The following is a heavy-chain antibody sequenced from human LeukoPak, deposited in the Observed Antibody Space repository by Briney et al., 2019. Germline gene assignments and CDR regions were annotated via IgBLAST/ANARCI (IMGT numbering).Heavy chain of an antibody. Sequence: GGSLRLSCVASGFTFSTYGMSWVRQAPGKGLEWVANIKQDGSEKYYVDSVKGRFTISRDNAKKSLYLQMNSLRAEDTAVYYCARDRMTFSGYDTGCFDPWGQGTLVTVSS. V-gene: IGHV3-7*01. CDR2: IKQDGSEK. D-gene: IGHD5-12*01. CDR1: GFTFSTYG. J-gene: IGHJ5*02. CDR3: ARDRMTFSGYDTGCFDP.